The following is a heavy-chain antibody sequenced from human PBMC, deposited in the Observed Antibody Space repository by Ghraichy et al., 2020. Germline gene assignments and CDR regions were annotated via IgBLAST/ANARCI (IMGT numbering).Heavy chain of an antibody. CDR2: VYYDGST. D-gene: IGHD4-17*01. Sequence: SQTLSLTCAVSGGAISSSAYSWTWVRQPPEKGLEWIAYVYYDGSTYYNPSLKSRVTISLDNSKNQFSLELTSVTAADTAVYYCARAPNYGGFDYWGQGTLVTVSS. J-gene: IGHJ4*02. CDR1: GGAISSSAYS. CDR3: ARAPNYGGFDY. V-gene: IGHV4-30-2*01.